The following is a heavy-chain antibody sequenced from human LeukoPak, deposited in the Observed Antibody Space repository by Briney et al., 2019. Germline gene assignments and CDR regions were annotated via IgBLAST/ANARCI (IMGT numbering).Heavy chain of an antibody. J-gene: IGHJ4*02. Sequence: PGGSLRLSCTASGFTFGDHYMSWIRQAPGKGLEWVSYISSVSTYTNYADSVKGRFTISRDNFKNALYLQMNSLRAEDTAVYYCARNWGLDYWGQGTLVTVSS. CDR3: ARNWGLDY. CDR2: ISSVSTYT. CDR1: GFTFGDHY. V-gene: IGHV3-11*06. D-gene: IGHD7-27*01.